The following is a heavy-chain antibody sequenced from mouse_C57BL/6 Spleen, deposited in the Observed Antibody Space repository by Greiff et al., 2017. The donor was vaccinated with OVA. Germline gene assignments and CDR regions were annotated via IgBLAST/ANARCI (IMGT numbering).Heavy chain of an antibody. CDR3: ARDSDYYGNRGFAY. V-gene: IGHV1-50*01. J-gene: IGHJ3*01. D-gene: IGHD2-1*01. CDR1: GYTFTSYW. Sequence: QVQLQQPGAELVKPGASVKLSCKASGYTFTSYWMQWVKQRPGQGLEWIGEIDPSDSYTNYNQKFKGKATLTVDTSSSTAYMQLSRLTSEDSAVYYCARDSDYYGNRGFAYWGQGTLVTVSA. CDR2: IDPSDSYT.